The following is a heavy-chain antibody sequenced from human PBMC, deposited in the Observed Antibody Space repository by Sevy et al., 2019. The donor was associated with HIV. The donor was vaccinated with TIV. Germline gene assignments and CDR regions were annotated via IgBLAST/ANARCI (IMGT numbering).Heavy chain of an antibody. CDR1: GDSVSSNSAA. V-gene: IGHV6-1*01. CDR2: TYYRSKWYN. J-gene: IGHJ6*03. D-gene: IGHD3-10*01. CDR3: ARSTYYYGSGSYWDYYYYMDV. Sequence: KQSQTLSLTCAISGDSVSSNSAAWNWIRQSPSGGLEWLGRTYYRSKWYNDYAVSVKSRITINPDTSKNQFSLQLNSVTPEDTAVYYCARSTYYYGSGSYWDYYYYMDVWGKGTTVTVSS.